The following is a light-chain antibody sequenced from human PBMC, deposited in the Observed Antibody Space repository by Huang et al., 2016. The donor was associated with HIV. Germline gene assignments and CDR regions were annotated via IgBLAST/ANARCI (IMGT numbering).Light chain of an antibody. Sequence: IRMTQSPSSLSASTGDRVTITCRANQDINNFLAWYQQRPGSVPKLLMYAASTLQSGGPWRFSGDGSGTDVTLTIGCLHSEDVATYYCQQYDIHPLTFGPGTRVDIK. V-gene: IGKV1-8*01. CDR1: QDINNF. CDR2: AAS. J-gene: IGKJ3*01. CDR3: QQYDIHPLT.